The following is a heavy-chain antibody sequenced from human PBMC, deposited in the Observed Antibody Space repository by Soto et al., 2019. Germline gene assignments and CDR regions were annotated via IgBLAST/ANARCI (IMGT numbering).Heavy chain of an antibody. V-gene: IGHV1-69*12. J-gene: IGHJ6*02. CDR2: TIPMFGTT. CDR3: TRCGIRYHSIGYYLGIDGMDV. Sequence: QVQLVQSGAEVKKPESSVRVSCKASGCTFNSYAITWVRQAPGQGLEWMGGTIPMFGTTNYAEKFQGRVTISADESTNTAYMELSSLRSEDTAVYYCTRCGIRYHSIGYYLGIDGMDVWGQGTTVIVSS. CDR1: GCTFNSYA. D-gene: IGHD3-22*01.